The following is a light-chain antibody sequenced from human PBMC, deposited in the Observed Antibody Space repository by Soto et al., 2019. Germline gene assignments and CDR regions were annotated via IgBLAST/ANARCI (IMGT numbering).Light chain of an antibody. J-gene: IGKJ5*01. V-gene: IGKV3-20*01. CDR3: QQYGRSLSIT. CDR1: QSVSSSC. CDR2: GAS. Sequence: EIVLTPSPGTLSLPTGERATLSCRASQSVSSSCLAWYQQKPGQAPRLLIYGASSRATGIPDRFSGSGSGTDFTLTISRLEPEDFAVYNCQQYGRSLSITFGQGTRLEIK.